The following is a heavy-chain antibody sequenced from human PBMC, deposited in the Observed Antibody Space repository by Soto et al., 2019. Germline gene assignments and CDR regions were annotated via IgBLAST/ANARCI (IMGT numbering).Heavy chain of an antibody. D-gene: IGHD4-17*01. CDR3: ARYPTLTDYFFHGMDV. Sequence: GESLKISCRGFGYSFTTYWIGWVRQMPGKGLEWMGIIYPGDSDTRYSPSFQGQVTISADRSISTAYLQWSSLKASDTGMYYCARYPTLTDYFFHGMDVWGQGTTVTVSS. V-gene: IGHV5-51*01. J-gene: IGHJ6*02. CDR1: GYSFTTYW. CDR2: IYPGDSDT.